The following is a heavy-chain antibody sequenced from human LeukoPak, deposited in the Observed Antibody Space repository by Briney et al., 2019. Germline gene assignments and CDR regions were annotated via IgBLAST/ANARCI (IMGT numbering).Heavy chain of an antibody. Sequence: GGSLRLSCAASGFPFSSYAMNWVRQAPGKGLEWVSAISSTGGSTYYADSVKGRFTISRDNSKTTLDLQMNSLRAEDTAVYYCAKDLRYNFGYDYFDPWGQGTLVTVSS. CDR3: AKDLRYNFGYDYFDP. J-gene: IGHJ5*02. CDR2: ISSTGGST. CDR1: GFPFSSYA. D-gene: IGHD5-18*01. V-gene: IGHV3-23*01.